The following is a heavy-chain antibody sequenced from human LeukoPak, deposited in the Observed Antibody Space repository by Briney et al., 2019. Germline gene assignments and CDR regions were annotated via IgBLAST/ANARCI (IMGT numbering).Heavy chain of an antibody. D-gene: IGHD6-19*01. V-gene: IGHV4-59*01. J-gene: IGHJ4*02. CDR1: GGSISSYY. CDR2: IYYSGST. CDR3: ARVIGSGWYGFDY. Sequence: SETLSLTCTVSGGSISSYYWSWIRQPPGKGLEWIGNIYYSGSTNYNPSLKSRVTISVDTSKNQFSLKLSSVTAADTAVYYCARVIGSGWYGFDYWGQGTLVTVSS.